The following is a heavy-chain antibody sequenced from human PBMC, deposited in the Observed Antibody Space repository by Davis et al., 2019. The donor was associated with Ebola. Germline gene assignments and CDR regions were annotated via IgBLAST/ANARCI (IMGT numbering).Heavy chain of an antibody. CDR3: VAAVDY. V-gene: IGHV3-64D*06. J-gene: IGHJ4*02. CDR1: GFTFSSYA. CDR2: ISSNGGST. D-gene: IGHD6-25*01. Sequence: GESLKISCSASGFTFSSYAMHWVRQAPGKGLEYVSAISSNGGSTYYADSVKGRFTISRDNSKNTLCLQMSSLRAEDTAVYYCVAAVDYWGQGALVTVSS.